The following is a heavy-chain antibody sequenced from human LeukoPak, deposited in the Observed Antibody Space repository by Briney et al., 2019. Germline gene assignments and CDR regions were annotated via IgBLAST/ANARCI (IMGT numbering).Heavy chain of an antibody. CDR3: ARVTGRVGIAAAGKDWFDP. CDR1: GGSISSSSYY. Sequence: PSETLSLTCTVSGGSISSSSYYWSWIRQPAGKGLEWIGRIYTSGSTNYNPSLKSRVTMSVDTSKNQFSLKLSSVTAADTAVYYCARVTGRVGIAAAGKDWFDPWGQGTLVTVSS. CDR2: IYTSGST. V-gene: IGHV4-61*02. J-gene: IGHJ5*02. D-gene: IGHD6-13*01.